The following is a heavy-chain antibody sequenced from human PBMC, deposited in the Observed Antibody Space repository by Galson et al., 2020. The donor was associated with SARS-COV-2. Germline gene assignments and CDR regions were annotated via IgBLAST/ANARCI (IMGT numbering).Heavy chain of an antibody. Sequence: SETLSLTCTVSGGSISSGGYYWSWIRQHSGKGLEWIGYIYYSGSTYYNPSLKSRVTISVDTSKNQFSLKLSSVTAADTAVYYCARARRASYYDSSGLNWFDPWGQGTLVTVSS. J-gene: IGHJ5*02. D-gene: IGHD3-22*01. CDR3: ARARRASYYDSSGLNWFDP. V-gene: IGHV4-31*03. CDR1: GGSISSGGYY. CDR2: IYYSGST.